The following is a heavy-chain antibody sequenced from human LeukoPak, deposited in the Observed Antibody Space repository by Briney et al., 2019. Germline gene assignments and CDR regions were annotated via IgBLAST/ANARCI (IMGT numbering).Heavy chain of an antibody. CDR2: IYYSGST. Sequence: SETLSLTCTVSGGSISTYYWSWIRQPPGKGLEWIGYIYYSGSTNFNPSLKGRVTISVDTSKNQFSLKLTSVTAADTAVYYYARDSGVLGANFDYWGQGTLVTVSS. CDR1: GGSISTYY. J-gene: IGHJ4*02. D-gene: IGHD1-26*01. CDR3: ARDSGVLGANFDY. V-gene: IGHV4-59*01.